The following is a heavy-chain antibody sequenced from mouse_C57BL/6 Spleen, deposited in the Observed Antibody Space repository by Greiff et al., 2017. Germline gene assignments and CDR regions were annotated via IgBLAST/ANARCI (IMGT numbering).Heavy chain of an antibody. Sequence: QVQLQQPGAELVKPGASVKLSCKASGYTFTRYWMHWVKQRPGRGLEWIGRIDPNSGGTKYNEKFKSKATLTVDKPSSTAYMQLSSLTSEDSAVYYCATGNTTVVGDYCDYWGQGTTLTVSS. CDR1: GYTFTRYW. CDR2: IDPNSGGT. D-gene: IGHD1-1*01. V-gene: IGHV1-72*01. J-gene: IGHJ2*01. CDR3: ATGNTTVVGDYCDY.